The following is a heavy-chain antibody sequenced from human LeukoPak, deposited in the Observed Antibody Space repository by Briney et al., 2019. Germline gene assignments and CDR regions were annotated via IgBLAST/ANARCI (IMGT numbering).Heavy chain of an antibody. J-gene: IGHJ4*02. CDR1: GFTFDDYA. V-gene: IGHV3-43D*03. CDR2: ISWDGGST. D-gene: IGHD5-24*01. Sequence: GGSLRLSCAASGFTFDDYAMHWVRQAPGKGLEWVSLISWDGGSTYYADSVKGRFTISRDNSKNSLYLQMNSLRAEDTALYYCAKEVGGEIGMEYYFDYWGQGTLVTVSS. CDR3: AKEVGGEIGMEYYFDY.